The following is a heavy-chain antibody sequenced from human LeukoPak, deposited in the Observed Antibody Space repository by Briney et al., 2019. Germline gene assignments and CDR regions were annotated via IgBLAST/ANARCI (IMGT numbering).Heavy chain of an antibody. D-gene: IGHD2/OR15-2a*01. CDR1: GFTFNAYN. CDR2: INPNSGDT. Sequence: GASVKVSCKASGFTFNAYNIHWVRQAPGQGLEWMGWINPNSGDTNYAQKFQGRVTMTRDTSISTAYMELSRLTTDDTAVYYCARAPLPATFDTRYNWFDPWGQGTLVTVSS. J-gene: IGHJ5*02. V-gene: IGHV1-2*02. CDR3: ARAPLPATFDTRYNWFDP.